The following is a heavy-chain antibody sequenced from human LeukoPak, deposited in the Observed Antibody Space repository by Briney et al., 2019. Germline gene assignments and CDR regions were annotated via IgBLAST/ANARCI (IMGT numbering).Heavy chain of an antibody. CDR1: GGSISSYY. J-gene: IGHJ4*02. CDR2: IYYSGST. CDR3: ARVTGYMIEDYFDY. Sequence: PSENLSLTPTGSGGSISSYYWGRNPPPPGKGLEGGGYIYYSGSTNYNPSLKSRVTISVDTSKNQFSLKLRSVTAADTAVYYCARVTGYMIEDYFDYWGQGILVTVSS. V-gene: IGHV4-59*01. D-gene: IGHD3-9*01.